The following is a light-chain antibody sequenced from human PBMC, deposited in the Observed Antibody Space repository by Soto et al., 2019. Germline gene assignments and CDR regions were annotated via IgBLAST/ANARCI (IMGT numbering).Light chain of an antibody. J-gene: IGLJ2*01. Sequence: QSALTQPPSASGSPGQSVTISCTGTSSDVGDYDYVSWYQQHPGKAPKLMIYEVSKRPSGVPDRLSGSKSGNTASLTVSGLQTEDEADYYCSSYGGFNNVLFGGGTKVTVL. CDR2: EVS. CDR3: SSYGGFNNVL. CDR1: SSDVGDYDY. V-gene: IGLV2-8*01.